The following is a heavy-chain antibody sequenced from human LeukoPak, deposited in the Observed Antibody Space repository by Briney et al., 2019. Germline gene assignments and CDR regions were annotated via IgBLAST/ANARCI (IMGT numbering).Heavy chain of an antibody. J-gene: IGHJ5*02. CDR2: INPNSGGT. V-gene: IGHV1-2*06. CDR1: GYTFTGYD. D-gene: IGHD6-19*01. Sequence: ASVKVSCKASGYTFTGYDMHWVRQAPGQGLEWKGRINPNSGGTNYAQKFQGRVTMTSETSHRTAHTQLSRLRSDDTAVYYCARETDGAVAGTGGWCDPWGQGTLGSVSS. CDR3: ARETDGAVAGTGGWCDP.